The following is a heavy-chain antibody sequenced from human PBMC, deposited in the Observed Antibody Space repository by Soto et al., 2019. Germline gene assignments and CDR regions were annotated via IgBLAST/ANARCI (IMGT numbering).Heavy chain of an antibody. CDR3: ARGYSGYDPVVGLYGMDV. J-gene: IGHJ6*02. CDR2: IYYSGST. V-gene: IGHV4-61*01. CDR1: GGSVSSGSYY. D-gene: IGHD5-12*01. Sequence: KASETLSLTCTVSGGSVSSGSYYWSWIRQPPGKGLEWIGYIYYSGSTNYNPSLKSRVTISVDTSKNQFSLKLSSVTAADTAVYYCARGYSGYDPVVGLYGMDVWGQGTTVTVSS.